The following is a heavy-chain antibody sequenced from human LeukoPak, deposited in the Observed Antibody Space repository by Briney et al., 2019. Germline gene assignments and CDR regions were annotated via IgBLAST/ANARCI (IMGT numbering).Heavy chain of an antibody. J-gene: IGHJ4*02. Sequence: SETLSLTCAVYGGSFSGYYWSWIRQLPGKGLEWIGEINHSGSTNYNPSLKSRVTISVDTSKNQFSLKLSSVTAADTAVYYCARGTAGSGSYYKVPFDYWGQGTLVTVSS. CDR1: GGSFSGYY. D-gene: IGHD3-10*01. CDR3: ARGTAGSGSYYKVPFDY. CDR2: INHSGST. V-gene: IGHV4-34*01.